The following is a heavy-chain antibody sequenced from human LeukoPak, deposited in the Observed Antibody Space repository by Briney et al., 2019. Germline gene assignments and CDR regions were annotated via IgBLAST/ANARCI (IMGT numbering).Heavy chain of an antibody. V-gene: IGHV4-34*01. CDR3: ARGPNSRITIFGRKGNWFDP. J-gene: IGHJ5*02. CDR2: INHSGST. Sequence: SETLSLTCAVYGGSFSGYYWSWIRQPPGKGLEWIGEINHSGSTNYNPSLKSRVTISVDTSKNQFSLKLSSVTAADTAAYYRARGPNSRITIFGRKGNWFDPWGQGTLVTVSS. D-gene: IGHD3-3*01. CDR1: GGSFSGYY.